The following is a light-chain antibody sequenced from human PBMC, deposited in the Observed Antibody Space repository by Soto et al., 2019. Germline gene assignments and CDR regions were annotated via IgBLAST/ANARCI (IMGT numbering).Light chain of an antibody. J-gene: IGKJ1*01. CDR2: AAS. CDR3: QQSYTAPPT. CDR1: LTTSGY. Sequence: DNQLTQSPSSLSAYLGDRVTITCRASLTTSGYLNWYQHKPGKAPRLLIYAASNLLSGVPSRFSGSRSGTEFTLTISSLQPEDCATYYCQQSYTAPPTFGHGTKVE. V-gene: IGKV1-39*01.